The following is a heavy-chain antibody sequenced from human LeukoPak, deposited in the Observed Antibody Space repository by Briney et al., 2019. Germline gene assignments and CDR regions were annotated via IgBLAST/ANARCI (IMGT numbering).Heavy chain of an antibody. CDR1: GYTFTGYY. J-gene: IGHJ4*02. D-gene: IGHD2-15*01. CDR3: AREDGGSCYAY. V-gene: IGHV1-2*02. CDR2: INPNSGGT. Sequence: GASVKVSCKASGYTFTGYYMHWVRQAPGQGLERMGWINPNSGGTKYAQKFQGRVTMTRDTSISTAYMELSRLRSDDTAVYSCAREDGGSCYAYWGQGTLVTVSS.